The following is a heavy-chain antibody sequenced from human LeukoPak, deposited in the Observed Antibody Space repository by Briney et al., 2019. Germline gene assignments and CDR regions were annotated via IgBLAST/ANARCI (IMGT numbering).Heavy chain of an antibody. Sequence: GGSLKLSCAASGFTFSGSAMHWVPQASGQGREWVGRFRSKANSYATAYASSVKGRFTISRDDSKSTAYLQMNSLKTEDTAVYYCTRRESEKAGYHWGQGTLVTVSS. J-gene: IGHJ5*02. CDR3: TRRESEKAGYH. V-gene: IGHV3-73*01. CDR2: FRSKANSYAT. CDR1: GFTFSGSA.